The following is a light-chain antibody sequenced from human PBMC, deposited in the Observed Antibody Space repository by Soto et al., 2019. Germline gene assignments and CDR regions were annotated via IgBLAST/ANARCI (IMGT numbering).Light chain of an antibody. V-gene: IGKV3-15*01. CDR2: DAS. J-gene: IGKJ5*01. CDR1: QSVSSN. CDR3: QQYHNWPIT. Sequence: EIVMAHSPATLSVSPGERATLSCRASQSVSSNLAWHQQKPGQAPRILMYDASTRATGIPARFSGSGSGTEFTLTISSLQSEDFAVYSCQQYHNWPITFGQGTRLEIK.